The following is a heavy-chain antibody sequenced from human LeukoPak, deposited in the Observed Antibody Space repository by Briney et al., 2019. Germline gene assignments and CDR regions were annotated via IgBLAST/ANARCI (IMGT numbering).Heavy chain of an antibody. D-gene: IGHD6-19*01. CDR1: GFTFSSYW. V-gene: IGHV3-74*01. J-gene: IGHJ4*02. CDR3: ASFDYSSGLPTN. CDR2: INTDGSST. Sequence: GSLRLSCAASGFTFSSYWMHWVRQASGKGLVWVSRINTDGSSTSYADSVKGRFTISRDNAKNTLYLQMNSLRAEDTAVYYCASFDYSSGLPTNWGQGTLVTVSS.